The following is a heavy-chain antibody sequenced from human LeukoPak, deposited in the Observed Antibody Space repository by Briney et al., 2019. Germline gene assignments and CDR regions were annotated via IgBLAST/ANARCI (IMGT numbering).Heavy chain of an antibody. D-gene: IGHD6-19*01. Sequence: PGGSLKLSCAASGFTSIGSALHWVRQASGKGLEWVGRIRSKANSYATAYAESVKGRFSISRDDSKNTAYLQMNGLRTEDTAVYYCTRVLAVAGTTEDYWGQGTLVTVSS. CDR1: GFTSIGSA. J-gene: IGHJ4*02. V-gene: IGHV3-73*01. CDR3: TRVLAVAGTTEDY. CDR2: IRSKANSYAT.